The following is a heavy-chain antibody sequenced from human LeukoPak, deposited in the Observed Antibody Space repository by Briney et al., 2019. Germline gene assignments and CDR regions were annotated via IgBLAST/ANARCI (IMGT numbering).Heavy chain of an antibody. CDR3: SKGRGRAGSSCISRFDP. Sequence: GGSLRLSCAASGFTFSSYSMNWVRQAPGKGLEWVSSISSSSSYIYYADSVKGRFTISGDNAKNSLYLQMNSLRAEDTAVYYCSKGRGRAGSSCISRFDPWGQGTLVTVSS. CDR1: GFTFSSYS. J-gene: IGHJ5*02. D-gene: IGHD6-13*01. CDR2: ISSSSSYI. V-gene: IGHV3-21*01.